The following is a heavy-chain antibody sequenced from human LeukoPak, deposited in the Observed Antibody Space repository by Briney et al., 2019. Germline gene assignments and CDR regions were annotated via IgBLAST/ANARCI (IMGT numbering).Heavy chain of an antibody. CDR3: ARQVDSSNWQGD. D-gene: IGHD6-13*01. Sequence: KPSETLSLTCTLPGGSISGYYWSCVRESPGKGLEWIGSIYYSGSTYYNPSLKSRVTISVDTSKNQFSLKLTSVTAADTAVYYCARQVDSSNWQGDWGQGTLVSVSP. J-gene: IGHJ4*02. CDR2: IYYSGST. V-gene: IGHV4-59*04. CDR1: GGSISGYY.